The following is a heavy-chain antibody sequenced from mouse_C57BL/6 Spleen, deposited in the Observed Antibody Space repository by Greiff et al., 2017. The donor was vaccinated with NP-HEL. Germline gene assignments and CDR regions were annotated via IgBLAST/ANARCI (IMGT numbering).Heavy chain of an antibody. V-gene: IGHV5-4*01. J-gene: IGHJ4*01. Sequence: EVKLQESGGGLVKPGGSLKLSCAASGFTFSSYAMSWVRQTPEKRLEWVATISDGGSYTYYPDNVKGRFTISRDNAKNNLYLQMSHLKSEDTAMYYCAREGTQATNYAMDYWGQGTSVTVSS. CDR3: AREGTQATNYAMDY. D-gene: IGHD3-2*02. CDR2: ISDGGSYT. CDR1: GFTFSSYA.